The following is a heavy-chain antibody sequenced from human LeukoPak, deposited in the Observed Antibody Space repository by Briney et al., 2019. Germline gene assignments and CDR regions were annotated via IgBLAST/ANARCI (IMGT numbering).Heavy chain of an antibody. J-gene: IGHJ4*02. V-gene: IGHV3-53*04. D-gene: IGHD5-18*01. CDR2: IYSGGST. CDR3: ARAEYGYGGRWYFDY. CDR1: GFTFSSYS. Sequence: GGSLRLSCAASGFTFSSYSMSWVRQAPGKGLEWVSVIYSGGSTYYADSVKGRFTISRHNSKNTLYLQMNSLRAEDTAVYYCARAEYGYGGRWYFDYWGQGTLVTVSS.